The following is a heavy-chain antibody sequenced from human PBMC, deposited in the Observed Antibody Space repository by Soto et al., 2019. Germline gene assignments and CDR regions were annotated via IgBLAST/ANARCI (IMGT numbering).Heavy chain of an antibody. J-gene: IGHJ6*02. V-gene: IGHV1-69*13. Sequence: SVKVSCKASGGTFSSYAISWVRQTPGQGLEWMGGIIPIFGTANYAQKFQGRVTITADESTSTAYMELSSLRSEDTAVYYCARHGSSSYYYYGMDVWGQGTTVTVSS. CDR3: ARHGSSSYYYYGMDV. D-gene: IGHD6-6*01. CDR1: GGTFSSYA. CDR2: IIPIFGTA.